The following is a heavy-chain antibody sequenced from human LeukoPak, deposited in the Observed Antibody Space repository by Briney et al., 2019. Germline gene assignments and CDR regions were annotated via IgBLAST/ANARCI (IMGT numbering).Heavy chain of an antibody. CDR3: ASHSYCSGGSCTKN. Sequence: PGGSLRLSYAASGFTVSSNYMSWVRQAPGKGLEWVSVIYSGGSTYYADSVKGRFTISRDNSKNTLYLQMNSLRAEDTAVYYCASHSYCSGGSCTKNWGQGTLVTVSS. CDR2: IYSGGST. J-gene: IGHJ4*02. CDR1: GFTVSSNY. D-gene: IGHD2-15*01. V-gene: IGHV3-66*04.